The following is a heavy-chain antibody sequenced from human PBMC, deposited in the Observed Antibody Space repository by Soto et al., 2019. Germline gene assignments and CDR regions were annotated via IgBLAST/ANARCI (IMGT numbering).Heavy chain of an antibody. Sequence: QVQLQESGPGLVKPSGTLSLTCAVSGGSISSSNWWSWVRQPPGKGLGWIGEIYHSGSTNYNPSLRSRVTLSVDKSKNQVSLKLSSVTAAGTAVYYCARCIAAVGPIDYWGQGSLVTVSS. D-gene: IGHD6-13*01. V-gene: IGHV4-4*02. CDR1: GGSISSSNW. CDR3: ARCIAAVGPIDY. J-gene: IGHJ4*02. CDR2: IYHSGST.